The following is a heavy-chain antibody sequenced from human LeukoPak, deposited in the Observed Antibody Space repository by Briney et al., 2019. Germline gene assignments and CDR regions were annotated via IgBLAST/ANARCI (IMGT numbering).Heavy chain of an antibody. CDR2: INSDGINT. D-gene: IGHD3-22*01. CDR3: ARDLGQYYDTSDNWFDP. Sequence: GGSLRLSCAASGFTFSGYDMNWVRQAPGKGLVWVSRINSDGINTSYADSVKGRFTISRDNAKNTLNLQMNSLRAEDTAVYYCARDLGQYYDTSDNWFDPWGQGTLVTVSS. CDR1: GFTFSGYD. V-gene: IGHV3-74*01. J-gene: IGHJ5*02.